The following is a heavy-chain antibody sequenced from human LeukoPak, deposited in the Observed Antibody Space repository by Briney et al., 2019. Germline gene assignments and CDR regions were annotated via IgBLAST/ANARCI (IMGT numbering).Heavy chain of an antibody. CDR3: ARVRAVAGPGAFDI. D-gene: IGHD6-19*01. CDR2: ISAYNGNT. V-gene: IGHV1-18*01. J-gene: IGHJ3*02. CDR1: GYTFTSYG. Sequence: ASVKVSCKASGYTFTSYGISWVRQAPGQGLEWMGWISAYNGNTNYAQKLQGRVTMTTDTSTSTAYMELRSLRSDDTAVYYCARVRAVAGPGAFDIWGQGTMVTVSS.